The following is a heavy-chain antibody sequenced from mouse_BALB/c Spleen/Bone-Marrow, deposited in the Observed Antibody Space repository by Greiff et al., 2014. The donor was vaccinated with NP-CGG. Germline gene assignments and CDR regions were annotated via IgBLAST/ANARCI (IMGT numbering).Heavy chain of an antibody. Sequence: EVQLVESGPDLVKPSQSLSLTCTVTGYSITSGYSWHWIRQLPGNKLEWMGYIQYSGSTNYNPSLKSRISITRDTSKNQFFLQLNSVTTEDTATYYCARRGSIYDGYLDYWGQGTTLTVSS. J-gene: IGHJ2*01. CDR1: GYSITSGYS. V-gene: IGHV3-1*02. CDR2: IQYSGST. D-gene: IGHD2-3*01. CDR3: ARRGSIYDGYLDY.